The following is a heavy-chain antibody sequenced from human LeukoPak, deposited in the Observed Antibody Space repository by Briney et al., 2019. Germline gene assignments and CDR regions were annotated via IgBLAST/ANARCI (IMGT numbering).Heavy chain of an antibody. V-gene: IGHV4-59*08. J-gene: IGHJ5*02. CDR3: ARRDYDILTGYYSNWSDP. CDR1: GGSISSYY. CDR2: IYYSGST. Sequence: PSETLSLTCTVSGGSISSYYWSWIRQPPGKGLEWIGYIYYSGSTNYNPSLKSRVTISVDTSKNQFSLKLSSVTAADTAVYYCARRDYDILTGYYSNWSDPWGQGTLVTVSS. D-gene: IGHD3-9*01.